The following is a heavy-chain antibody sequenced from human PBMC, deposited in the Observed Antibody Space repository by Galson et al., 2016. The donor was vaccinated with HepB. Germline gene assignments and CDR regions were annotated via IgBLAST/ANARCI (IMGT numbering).Heavy chain of an antibody. CDR3: ARLGRYGSGWHFGFYFDY. CDR1: GGSTSSRGYY. J-gene: IGHJ4*02. D-gene: IGHD6-19*01. CDR2: FYYDEHT. Sequence: SETLSLTCNVSGGSTSSRGYYWGWIRQPPGKGLEWIGNFYYDEHTYYNPSLTSRVIISVDTSKNQFSLKMTSVTAADTAVYYCARLGRYGSGWHFGFYFDYWGQGTLVTVSS. V-gene: IGHV4-39*01.